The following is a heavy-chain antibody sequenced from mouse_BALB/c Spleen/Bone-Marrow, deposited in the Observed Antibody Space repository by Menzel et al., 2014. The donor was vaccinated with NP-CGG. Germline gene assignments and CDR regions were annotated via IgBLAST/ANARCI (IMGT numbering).Heavy chain of an antibody. CDR3: SRTYEYFDY. CDR2: IYPSDNYT. V-gene: IGHV1-69*02. CDR1: GYTFTSYW. Sequence: VQLQQSGAELVRPGAPVKLSCKASGYTFTSYWINWVRQRPGQGLEWIGNIYPSDNYTNYNQKFKDKATLTVDKSSSTAYMQLSSPTSEDSAVYYCSRTYEYFDYWGQGTTLTVSS. D-gene: IGHD2-3*01. J-gene: IGHJ2*01.